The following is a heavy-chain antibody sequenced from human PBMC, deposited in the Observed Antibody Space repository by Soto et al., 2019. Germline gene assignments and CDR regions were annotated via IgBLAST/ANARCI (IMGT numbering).Heavy chain of an antibody. CDR2: IRSDGTTI. D-gene: IGHD2-21*02. V-gene: IGHV3-48*02. CDR3: VRDHDFAFDT. CDR1: GFTFSDNP. J-gene: IGHJ4*02. Sequence: PGGSLRLSCAASGFTFSDNPLNWVRLAPGKGLEWVSHIRSDGTTIYYADSVKGRFTISRDNAKNSLYLHMNSLRDEDTAIYYCVRDHDFAFDTWGQGTLVTVS.